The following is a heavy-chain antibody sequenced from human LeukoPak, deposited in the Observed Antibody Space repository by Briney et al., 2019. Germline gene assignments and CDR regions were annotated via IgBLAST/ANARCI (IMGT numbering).Heavy chain of an antibody. CDR3: AREWAAAGTNWFDP. V-gene: IGHV4-59*01. CDR2: MYYSGSI. J-gene: IGHJ5*02. D-gene: IGHD6-13*01. CDR1: GGSISSFY. Sequence: PSETLSLTCTVSGGSISSFYWSWIRQPPGKGLEWIASMYYSGSINYNPSLKSRVTISVDTSKNQFSLKLSSVTAADTAVYYCAREWAAAGTNWFDPWGQGPLVTVSS.